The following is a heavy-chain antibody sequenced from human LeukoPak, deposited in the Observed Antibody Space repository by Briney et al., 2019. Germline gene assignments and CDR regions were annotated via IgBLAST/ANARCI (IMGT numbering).Heavy chain of an antibody. CDR2: IYCSGST. J-gene: IGHJ4*02. CDR3: ARYSSSWYDY. Sequence: PSESLSLTCTVSGGSISSYYWSWIRQPPGKGLEWIGYIYCSGSTNYNPSLKSRVTISVDTPKNQFSLKLSSLTAADTAVYYCARYSSSWYDYWGQGTLVTVSS. D-gene: IGHD6-13*01. V-gene: IGHV4-59*08. CDR1: GGSISSYY.